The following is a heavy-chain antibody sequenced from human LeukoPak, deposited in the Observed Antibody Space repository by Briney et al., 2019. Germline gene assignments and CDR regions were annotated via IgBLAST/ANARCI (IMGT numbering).Heavy chain of an antibody. V-gene: IGHV1-2*07. J-gene: IGHJ5*02. CDR3: ARAFGIVGVAAATRDNWFDP. Sequence: ASVKVSCKASGYTFTGYYMHWVRQAPGQGLAWMGWINPNSGSTIDAHKLQCRVTMTRDTSISTAYLELSRLRSDDTAVYYCARAFGIVGVAAATRDNWFDPWGQGTLVTVSS. D-gene: IGHD2-15*01. CDR2: INPNSGST. CDR1: GYTFTGYY.